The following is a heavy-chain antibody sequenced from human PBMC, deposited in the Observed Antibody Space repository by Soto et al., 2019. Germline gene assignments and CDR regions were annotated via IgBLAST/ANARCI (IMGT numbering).Heavy chain of an antibody. CDR3: ARGGYDDYVWGSYRPPYGMDV. CDR2: TYYRSKWYN. CDR1: GDSVSSNSAA. D-gene: IGHD3-16*02. Sequence: LSLTCAISGDSVSSNSAAWNWIRQSPSRGLEWLGRTYYRSKWYNDYAVSVKSRIAINPDTSKNQFSLQLNSVTPEDTAVYYCARGGYDDYVWGSYRPPYGMDVWGQGTTVTSP. J-gene: IGHJ6*02. V-gene: IGHV6-1*01.